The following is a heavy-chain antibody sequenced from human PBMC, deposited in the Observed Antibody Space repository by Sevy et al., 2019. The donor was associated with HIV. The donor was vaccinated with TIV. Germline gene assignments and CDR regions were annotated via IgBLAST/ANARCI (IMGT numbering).Heavy chain of an antibody. D-gene: IGHD4-17*01. J-gene: IGHJ4*02. CDR3: ASSITTVTGEFDY. V-gene: IGHV3-11*04. Sequence: GGSLRLSCAASGFTFSDYYMSWIRQAPGKGLEWVSYISSSGSTIYYADSVKGRFTISRENAKNSLYLQMNSLRAEDTAVYYCASSITTVTGEFDYWGQGTLVTVSS. CDR2: ISSSGSTI. CDR1: GFTFSDYY.